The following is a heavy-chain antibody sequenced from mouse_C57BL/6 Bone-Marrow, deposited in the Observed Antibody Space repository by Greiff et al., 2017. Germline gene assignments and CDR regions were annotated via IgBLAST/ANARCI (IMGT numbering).Heavy chain of an antibody. CDR3: ARDTTVVAAYYAMDY. CDR2: IWTGGGT. D-gene: IGHD1-1*01. CDR1: GFSFTSYA. Sequence: VQLQQSGPGLVAPSQSLSITCTVSGFSFTSYAISWVRQPPGKGLEWLGVIWTGGGTNYNSALKSRLSISKDNSKSQVFLKMNSLQTDDTARYYCARDTTVVAAYYAMDYWGQGTSVTVSS. J-gene: IGHJ4*01. V-gene: IGHV2-9-1*01.